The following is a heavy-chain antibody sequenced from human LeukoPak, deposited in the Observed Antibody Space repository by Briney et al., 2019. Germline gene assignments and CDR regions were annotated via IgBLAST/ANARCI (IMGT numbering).Heavy chain of an antibody. D-gene: IGHD1-26*01. CDR3: ARQRGTS. CDR1: GGSISGYY. V-gene: IGHV4-59*08. J-gene: IGHJ4*02. CDR2: IYYSGST. Sequence: SETLSLTCTVSGGSISGYYWSWIRQPPGKGLEWIGYIYYSGSTNYNPSLKSRVTISVDTSKNQFSLKLSSVTAADTAVYYCARQRGTSWGQGTLVTVSS.